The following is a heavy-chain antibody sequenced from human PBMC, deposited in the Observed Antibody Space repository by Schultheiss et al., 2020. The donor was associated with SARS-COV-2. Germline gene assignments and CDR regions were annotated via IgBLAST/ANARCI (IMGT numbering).Heavy chain of an antibody. Sequence: GGSLRLSCAASGFTFSSYAMHWVRQAPGKGLEWVAVISYDGSNKYYADSVKGRFTISRDNAKNSLYLQMNSLRAEDTAVYYCARDQSPIFGVVTPYYFDYWGQGTLVTVSS. J-gene: IGHJ4*02. D-gene: IGHD3-3*01. CDR1: GFTFSSYA. CDR3: ARDQSPIFGVVTPYYFDY. V-gene: IGHV3-30*04. CDR2: ISYDGSNK.